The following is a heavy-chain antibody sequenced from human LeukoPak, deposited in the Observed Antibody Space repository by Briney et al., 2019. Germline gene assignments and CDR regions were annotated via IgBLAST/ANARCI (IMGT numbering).Heavy chain of an antibody. CDR1: SASITSSPYF. V-gene: IGHV4-39*02. CDR2: ISYSGTT. Sequence: SETLSLTCTVSSASITSSPYFWGWIRQSPGKGLEWIGSISYSGTTYYNPSLKSRVTISVDTSKNQFSLKLNSVTAADTAVYYCARESGPYYYYYYYMDVWGKGTTVTISS. J-gene: IGHJ6*03. CDR3: ARESGPYYYYYYYMDV.